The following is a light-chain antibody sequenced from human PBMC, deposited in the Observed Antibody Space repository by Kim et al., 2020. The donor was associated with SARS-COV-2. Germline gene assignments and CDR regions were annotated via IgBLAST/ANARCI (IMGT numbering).Light chain of an antibody. V-gene: IGKV3-20*01. J-gene: IGKJ4*01. CDR3: QQYGDSPR. Sequence: LSPGERATLSCRASQSVTSSYLAWYQQKPGQTPRLLIYGASSRATGIPDRFSCSWSGTDFTLTISRLEPEDFAVYYCQQYGDSPRFGGGTKVDIK. CDR1: QSVTSSY. CDR2: GAS.